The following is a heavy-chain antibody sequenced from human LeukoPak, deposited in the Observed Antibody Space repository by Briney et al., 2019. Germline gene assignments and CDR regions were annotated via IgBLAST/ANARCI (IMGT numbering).Heavy chain of an antibody. Sequence: SETLSLTCTVSGGSISSGGYYWSWIRQPPGKGLEWIGYIYHSGSTYYNPSLKSRVTISVDRSKNQFSLKLSSVTAADTAVYYCARLDWYRGEGAFDIWGQGTMVTVSS. D-gene: IGHD3-16*01. CDR1: GGSISSGGYY. CDR3: ARLDWYRGEGAFDI. J-gene: IGHJ3*02. V-gene: IGHV4-30-2*01. CDR2: IYHSGST.